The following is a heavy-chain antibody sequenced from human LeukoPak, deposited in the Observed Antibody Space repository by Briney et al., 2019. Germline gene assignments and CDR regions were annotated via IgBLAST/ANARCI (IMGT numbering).Heavy chain of an antibody. CDR2: IEPKTDGETT. J-gene: IGHJ4*02. CDR3: ITPLPYSAQ. CDR1: GFTFSNAY. V-gene: IGHV3-15*07. Sequence: GGSLRLSCAASGFTFSNAYMNWVRQAPGKGLEWVGRIEPKTDGETTEYAAPVKDRFSISRDDSKSMMYLQMNSLKTEDTAVYYCITPLPYSAQGGQGTLVTVSS. D-gene: IGHD2-21*01.